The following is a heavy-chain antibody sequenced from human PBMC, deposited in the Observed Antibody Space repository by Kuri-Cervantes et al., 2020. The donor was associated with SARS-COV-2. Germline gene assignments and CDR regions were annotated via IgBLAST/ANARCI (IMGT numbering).Heavy chain of an antibody. J-gene: IGHJ4*02. V-gene: IGHV4-31*03. CDR1: GGSISSGGYY. Sequence: LRLSCTVSGGSISSGGYYWSRIRQHPGKGLEWIGYIYYSGSTYYNPSLKSRVTISVDTSKNQFSLKLSSVTAADTAVYYCARAQVRGVIITFFDYWGQGTLVTVSS. CDR2: IYYSGST. CDR3: ARAQVRGVIITFFDY. D-gene: IGHD3-10*01.